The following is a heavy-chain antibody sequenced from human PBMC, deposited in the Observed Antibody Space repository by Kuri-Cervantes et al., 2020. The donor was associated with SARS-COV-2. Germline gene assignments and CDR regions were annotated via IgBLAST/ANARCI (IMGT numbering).Heavy chain of an antibody. J-gene: IGHJ5*02. CDR3: ARHSDYSSTLLRFLDPQWGFDP. CDR1: GYSISSGYY. Sequence: GSLRLSCAVSGYSISSGYYWGWIRQPPGKGLECIGYIYYSGSTNYNPSLKSRVTISVDTSKLQFSLKLSSVTAADTAVYYCARHSDYSSTLLRFLDPQWGFDPWGQGTLVTVSS. CDR2: IYYSGST. V-gene: IGHV4-38-2*01. D-gene: IGHD3-3*01.